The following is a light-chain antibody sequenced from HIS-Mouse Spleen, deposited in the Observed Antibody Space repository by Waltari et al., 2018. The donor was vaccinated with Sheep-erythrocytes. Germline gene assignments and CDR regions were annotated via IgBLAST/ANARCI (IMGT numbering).Light chain of an antibody. CDR1: SSAVGGFNS. CDR2: DVR. V-gene: IGLV2-11*01. Sequence: QSALTQPRSVSGSPGQSVTISCTGTSSAVGGFNSVSWYQQHPGKAPNLMIYDVRKRPSGVPDRFSGSKSGNTASLTISGLQAEDEADYYCCSYAGSYNHVFATGTKVTVL. J-gene: IGLJ1*01. CDR3: CSYAGSYNHV.